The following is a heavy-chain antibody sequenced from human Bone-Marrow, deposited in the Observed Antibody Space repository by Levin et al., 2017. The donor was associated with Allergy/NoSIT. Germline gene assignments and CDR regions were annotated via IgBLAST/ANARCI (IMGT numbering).Heavy chain of an antibody. D-gene: IGHD2-8*01. CDR1: GYSFSNFA. Sequence: ASVKVSCKASGYSFSNFAITWVRQAPGQGLEWMGWISPYNGDTKYAQSLQGRVTMITDTSTSTAYMELRSLRSDDTAVYYCAREMAETAADTFDICGQGTMVAVSS. CDR2: ISPYNGDT. J-gene: IGHJ3*02. V-gene: IGHV1-18*01. CDR3: AREMAETAADTFDI.